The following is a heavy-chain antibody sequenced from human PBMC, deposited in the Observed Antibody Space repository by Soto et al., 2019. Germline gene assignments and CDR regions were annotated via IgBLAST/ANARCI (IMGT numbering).Heavy chain of an antibody. Sequence: QVQLQESGPRLMKPSETLSLTCTVSGASISNHYCQWFRQPPGKGLEWIGYIHNTGGTNYNPSLKSPVTISLETSKNPFSLKLTSVTVADTAVYYCATGGGWLTDYWGQGIRVTVSS. J-gene: IGHJ4*02. D-gene: IGHD6-19*01. V-gene: IGHV4-59*11. CDR1: GASISNHY. CDR3: ATGGGWLTDY. CDR2: IHNTGGT.